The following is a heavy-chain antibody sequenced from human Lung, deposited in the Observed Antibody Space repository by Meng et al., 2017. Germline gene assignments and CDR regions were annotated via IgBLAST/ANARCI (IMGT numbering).Heavy chain of an antibody. J-gene: IGHJ4*02. Sequence: HLQLQESGPGLVKPSETLSLTCTVSGGSISGSNYYWVWIRQPPGKGLEWIGSIYYGGTTYYSSSLKSRASISVDTSKTQFSLKLTSVTAADTAIYYCAEDSRGYNYGFDQWGQGTLVTVSS. CDR3: AEDSRGYNYGFDQ. CDR1: GGSISGSNYY. CDR2: IYYGGTT. D-gene: IGHD5-18*01. V-gene: IGHV4-39*01.